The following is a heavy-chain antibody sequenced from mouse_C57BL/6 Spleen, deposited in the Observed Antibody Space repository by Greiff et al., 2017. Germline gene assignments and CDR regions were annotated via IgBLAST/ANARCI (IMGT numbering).Heavy chain of an antibody. J-gene: IGHJ2*01. Sequence: VQLQQSGPELVKPGASVKISCKASGYTFTDYYMNWVKQSHGKSLEWIGDINPNNGGTSYNQKFKGKATLTVDKSSSTAYMERRSLTSEDSAVDYCARMDYYGSSLFDYWGQGTTLTVSS. CDR1: GYTFTDYY. D-gene: IGHD1-1*01. CDR2: INPNNGGT. V-gene: IGHV1-26*01. CDR3: ARMDYYGSSLFDY.